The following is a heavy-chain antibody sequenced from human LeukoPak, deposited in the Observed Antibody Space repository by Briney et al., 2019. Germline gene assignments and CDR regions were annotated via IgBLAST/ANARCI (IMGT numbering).Heavy chain of an antibody. Sequence: PGESLKISCKGSGYSFTSYWIGWVRQMPGKGLEWMGIIYPGDSDTRYSPSFQGQVTISADKSISTAYLQWSSLKASDTAMYYCARHEPPYYYGSGHLRYYGMDVWGQGTTVTVSS. CDR1: GYSFTSYW. CDR3: ARHEPPYYYGSGHLRYYGMDV. J-gene: IGHJ6*02. D-gene: IGHD3-10*01. V-gene: IGHV5-51*01. CDR2: IYPGDSDT.